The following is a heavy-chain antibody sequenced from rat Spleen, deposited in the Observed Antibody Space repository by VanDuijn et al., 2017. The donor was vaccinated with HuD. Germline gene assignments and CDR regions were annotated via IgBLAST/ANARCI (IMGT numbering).Heavy chain of an antibody. D-gene: IGHD1-2*01. J-gene: IGHJ2*01. Sequence: EVQLQESGPGLVKPSQSLSLTCSVTGHSITSSYRWNWIRKFPGNKLEWMGYLNSAGSTNYNQSLKSRISITRDTAKNHFFLQVNSVTTEDTATYYCASLYSSYSLYYFDYWGQGVMVTVSS. CDR3: ASLYSSYSLYYFDY. V-gene: IGHV3-3*01. CDR2: LNSAGST. CDR1: GHSITSSYR.